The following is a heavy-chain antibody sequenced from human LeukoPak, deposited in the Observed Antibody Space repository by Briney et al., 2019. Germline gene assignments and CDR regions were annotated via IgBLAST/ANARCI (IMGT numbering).Heavy chain of an antibody. CDR3: ALIPYCTTITCYFFDY. Sequence: SVKVSCKASGGTFSSYAISWVRQAPGQGLEWMGGIIPIFGTANYAQKFQGRVTITADESTSTAYMELRSLRSDDTAVYYCALIPYCTTITCYFFDYWGQGTLVTVSS. D-gene: IGHD2-8*01. CDR1: GGTFSSYA. CDR2: IIPIFGTA. V-gene: IGHV1-69*01. J-gene: IGHJ4*02.